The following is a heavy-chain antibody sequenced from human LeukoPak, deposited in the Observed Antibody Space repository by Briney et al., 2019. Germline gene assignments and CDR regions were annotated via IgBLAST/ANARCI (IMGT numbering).Heavy chain of an antibody. J-gene: IGHJ3*02. D-gene: IGHD6-13*01. Sequence: PGESLRLSCAASGFSFTTYWMGWVRQAPGKGLEWVSSLSGSGGNTYYADSVKGRFTISRDNSKNTLYLQMNSLRAEDTAVYYCARVRVIAAAGPDAFDIWGQGTMVTVSS. CDR1: GFSFTTYW. V-gene: IGHV3-23*01. CDR3: ARVRVIAAAGPDAFDI. CDR2: LSGSGGNT.